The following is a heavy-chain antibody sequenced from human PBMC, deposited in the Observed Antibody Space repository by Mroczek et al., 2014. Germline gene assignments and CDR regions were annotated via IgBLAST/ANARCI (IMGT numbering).Heavy chain of an antibody. CDR2: IYYSGST. CDR1: GGSISSSSYY. J-gene: IGHJ4*02. Sequence: QVQLQESGPGLVKPSETLSLTCTVSGGSISSSSYYWGWIRQPPGKGLEWIGSIYYSGSTYYNPSLKSRVTISVDTSKNQFSLKLSSVTAADTAVYYCARLTYGGNSSRRPYYFDYWGQGTLVTVSS. D-gene: IGHD4-23*01. V-gene: IGHV4-39*01. CDR3: ARLTYGGNSSRRPYYFDY.